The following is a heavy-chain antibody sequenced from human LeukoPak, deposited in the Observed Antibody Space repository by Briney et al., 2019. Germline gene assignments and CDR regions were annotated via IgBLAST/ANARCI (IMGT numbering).Heavy chain of an antibody. Sequence: SETLSLTCTVSGGSISSDGYYWSWIRQPPGKGLEWIGYIHHTGSTYYNPSLRSRVTISVDRSKNQFSLKLSSVTAADTAVYYCARLVVPAAIPDYWGQGTLVTVSS. V-gene: IGHV4-30-2*01. CDR2: IHHTGST. CDR1: GGSISSDGYY. D-gene: IGHD2-2*01. J-gene: IGHJ4*02. CDR3: ARLVVPAAIPDY.